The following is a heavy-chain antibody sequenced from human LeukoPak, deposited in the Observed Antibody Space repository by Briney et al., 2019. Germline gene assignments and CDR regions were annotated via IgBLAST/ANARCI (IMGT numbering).Heavy chain of an antibody. J-gene: IGHJ4*02. Sequence: GGSLRLSCTASGFTFSSLAMTWVRQAPGKGLEWVSTIRSNGDTTYNADSVKGRFTISRDNSKDTLYLELNSLRVEDTATFYCAKGQELDDGVFDSWGQGTLVTVSS. V-gene: IGHV3-23*01. CDR2: IRSNGDTT. CDR1: GFTFSSLA. D-gene: IGHD1-1*01. CDR3: AKGQELDDGVFDS.